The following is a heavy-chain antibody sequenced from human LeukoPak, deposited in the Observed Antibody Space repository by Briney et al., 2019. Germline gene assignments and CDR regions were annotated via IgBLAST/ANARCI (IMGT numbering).Heavy chain of an antibody. D-gene: IGHD6-19*01. J-gene: IGHJ1*01. V-gene: IGHV4-59*01. Sequence: SETLSLTCNVSGGSIGRYFWSWIRQPPGKTLEWIGYVYYGATTTYNPSFKSRVTISVDTPKNQVSLKLKSVTAADTAFYYCARGDGSGWSGGRNFPHWGQGTLVTVSS. CDR3: ARGDGSGWSGGRNFPH. CDR1: GGSIGRYF. CDR2: VYYGATT.